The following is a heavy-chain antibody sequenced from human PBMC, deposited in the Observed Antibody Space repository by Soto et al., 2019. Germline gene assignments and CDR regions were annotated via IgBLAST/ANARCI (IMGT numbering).Heavy chain of an antibody. CDR1: GFTFSSYG. J-gene: IGHJ5*02. CDR2: ISDDGSNK. CDR3: AKDPGVATQRNLFDP. V-gene: IGHV3-30*18. Sequence: GGSLRLSCAASGFTFSSYGMHWVRQAPGKGLEGVAVISDDGSNKYYADSVKGRFTIYRDNSKNTLYLQMNSLRAEDTAVYYCAKDPGVATQRNLFDPWGQGTLVTVSS. D-gene: IGHD3-3*01.